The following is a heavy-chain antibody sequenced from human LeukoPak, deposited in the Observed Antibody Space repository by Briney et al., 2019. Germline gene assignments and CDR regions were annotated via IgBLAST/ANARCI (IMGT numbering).Heavy chain of an antibody. CDR1: GYSISSGHY. CDR3: ARATLAGYTRGWPLGASDI. V-gene: IGHV4-38-2*01. CDR2: IYHDGNT. J-gene: IGHJ3*02. Sequence: PSETLSLTCAVSGYSISSGHYWGWFRQPPGKGVEWLASIYHDGNTYYNPSLRSRVTISLDTSNNQFSLQLTSVTAADTALYYCARATLAGYTRGWPLGASDIWGQGTKVTLSP. D-gene: IGHD6-19*01.